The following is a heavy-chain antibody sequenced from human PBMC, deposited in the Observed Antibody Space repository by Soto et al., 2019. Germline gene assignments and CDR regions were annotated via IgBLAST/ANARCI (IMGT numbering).Heavy chain of an antibody. Sequence: ASVKVSCKASGYTFTSYAMHWVRQAPGQGLEWMGWISAYNGNTNYAQKLQGRVTMTTDTSTSTAYMELRSLRSDDTAVYYCARDGIPYNWNDPSSPNNWFDPWGQGTLVTVSS. D-gene: IGHD1-20*01. CDR1: GYTFTSYA. J-gene: IGHJ5*02. CDR2: ISAYNGNT. CDR3: ARDGIPYNWNDPSSPNNWFDP. V-gene: IGHV1-18*01.